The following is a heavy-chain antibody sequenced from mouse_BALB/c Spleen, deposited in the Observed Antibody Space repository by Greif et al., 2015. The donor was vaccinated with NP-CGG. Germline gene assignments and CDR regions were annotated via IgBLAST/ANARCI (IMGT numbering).Heavy chain of an antibody. CDR1: GFSLTSYG. J-gene: IGHJ4*01. V-gene: IGHV2-9*02. CDR2: IWAGGST. CDR3: ARDWPRLAMDY. D-gene: IGHD6-1*01. Sequence: VQLQQSGPGLVAPSQSLSITCTVSGFSLTSYGVHWVRQPPGKGLEWLGVIWAGGSTNYNSALMSRLSISKDNSKSQVFLKMNGLQTDDTAMYYCARDWPRLAMDYWSQGTSVTVSS.